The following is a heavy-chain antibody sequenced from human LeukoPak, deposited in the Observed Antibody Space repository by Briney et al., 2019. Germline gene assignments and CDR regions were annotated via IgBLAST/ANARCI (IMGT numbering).Heavy chain of an antibody. D-gene: IGHD3-10*01. V-gene: IGHV3-23*01. J-gene: IGHJ4*02. Sequence: PGRSLRLSCVVSGITLSNYSMTWVRQAPGEGLEWVSYISELGGSTTYADSVKGRFTISRDTSLNTLYLQMDNLRAEDTAGYFCAKRGVVIRGLLVIGYHQEAYHNDVWGQGVLVTVSS. CDR2: ISELGGST. CDR1: GITLSNYS. CDR3: AKRGVVIRGLLVIGYHQEAYHNDV.